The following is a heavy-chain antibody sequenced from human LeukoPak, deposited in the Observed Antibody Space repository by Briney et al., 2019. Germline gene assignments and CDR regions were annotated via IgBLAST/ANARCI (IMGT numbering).Heavy chain of an antibody. J-gene: IGHJ4*02. Sequence: GGSLRLSCAASGFTFRNYAMSWVRQAAGKGLEWVSAIDNSGDRTFYADSVKGRFTISRDNSKNTLYLQMNSLRAEDTAVYYCAKDPKLYSSSSGYFDYWGQGTLVTVSS. CDR1: GFTFRNYA. D-gene: IGHD6-6*01. V-gene: IGHV3-23*01. CDR2: IDNSGDRT. CDR3: AKDPKLYSSSSGYFDY.